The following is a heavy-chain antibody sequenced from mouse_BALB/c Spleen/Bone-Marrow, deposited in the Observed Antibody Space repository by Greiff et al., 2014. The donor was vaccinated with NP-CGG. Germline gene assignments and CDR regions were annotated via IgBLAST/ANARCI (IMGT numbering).Heavy chain of an antibody. J-gene: IGHJ3*01. V-gene: IGHV1-20*02. CDR3: VRGGLRGAWFAY. D-gene: IGHD2-4*01. CDR2: INPYNGDT. Sequence: VHVKQPGPELVKPGASVKISCKASGYSFTGYFMNWVMQSHGKSLEWIGRINPYNGDTFYNQKFKGKATLTVDKSSSTAHMELRSLASEDSAVYYCVRGGLRGAWFAYWGQGTLVTVSA. CDR1: GYSFTGYF.